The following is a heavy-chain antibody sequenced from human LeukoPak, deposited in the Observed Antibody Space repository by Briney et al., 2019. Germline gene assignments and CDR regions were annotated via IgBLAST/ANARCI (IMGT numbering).Heavy chain of an antibody. CDR1: GGSFSGYY. J-gene: IGHJ4*02. V-gene: IGHV4-34*01. CDR3: ARGRPGNFWY. Sequence: SETLSLTCAVYGGSFSGYYWSWIRQPPGKGLESIGEINHSGSTNYNPSLKSRVTISVDTSKNQFSLKLSSVTAADTAVYYCARGRPGNFWYWGQGTLVTVSS. D-gene: IGHD3-3*01. CDR2: INHSGST.